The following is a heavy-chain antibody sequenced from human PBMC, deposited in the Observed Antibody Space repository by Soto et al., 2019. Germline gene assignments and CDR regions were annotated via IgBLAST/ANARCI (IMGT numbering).Heavy chain of an antibody. CDR2: INHSGST. Sequence: QVQLQQWGAGLLKPSETLSLTCAVYGGSFSGYFWSWIRQPPGKGLEWIGEINHSGSTNYNPSLTSRVTIPVDASKNKFPLQVRSVNAADTGVYYCARGRSDCSSTSCYRGHYYYGMDVWGQGTTVTVSS. J-gene: IGHJ6*02. V-gene: IGHV4-34*01. CDR3: ARGRSDCSSTSCYRGHYYYGMDV. D-gene: IGHD2-2*02. CDR1: GGSFSGYF.